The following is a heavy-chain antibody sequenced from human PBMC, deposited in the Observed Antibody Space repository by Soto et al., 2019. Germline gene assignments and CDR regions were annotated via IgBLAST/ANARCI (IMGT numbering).Heavy chain of an antibody. V-gene: IGHV5-10-1*01. J-gene: IGHJ4*02. Sequence: HGESLKISCKGSGYSFTSYWISWVRQMPGKGLEWMGRIDPSDSYTNYSPSFQGHVTISADKSISTAYLQWSSLKASDTAMYYCARQTYYYDSSGYCYWGQGTLVTVSS. CDR3: ARQTYYYDSSGYCY. CDR2: IDPSDSYT. CDR1: GYSFTSYW. D-gene: IGHD3-22*01.